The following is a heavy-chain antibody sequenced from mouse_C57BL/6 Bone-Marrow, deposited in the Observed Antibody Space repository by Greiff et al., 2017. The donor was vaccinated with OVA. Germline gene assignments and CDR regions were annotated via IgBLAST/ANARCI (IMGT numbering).Heavy chain of an antibody. J-gene: IGHJ1*03. CDR1: GYTFTSYW. CDR3: ARGGWLRYFDV. CDR2: IHPNSGST. Sequence: QVQLQQPGAELVKPGASVKLSCKASGYTFTSYWMHWVKQRPGQGLEWIGMIHPNSGSTNYNEKFKSKATLTVDKSSSTAYMQLRSLTSEDSAVYYCARGGWLRYFDVWGTGTTVTVSS. D-gene: IGHD2-3*01. V-gene: IGHV1-64*01.